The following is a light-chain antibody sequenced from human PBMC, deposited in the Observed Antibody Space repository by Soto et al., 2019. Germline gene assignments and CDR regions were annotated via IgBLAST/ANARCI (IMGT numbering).Light chain of an antibody. CDR1: QSISSY. Sequence: DIQMTQSPSSLSASVGDRVTITCRASQSISSYLIWYQQKPGKALKLLIYVASSLQSGVPSRFSGSGSGTDFTLTISSLQPEDFATYYCQQSYSTPPTFGQGTRLEIK. J-gene: IGKJ5*01. CDR3: QQSYSTPPT. V-gene: IGKV1-39*01. CDR2: VAS.